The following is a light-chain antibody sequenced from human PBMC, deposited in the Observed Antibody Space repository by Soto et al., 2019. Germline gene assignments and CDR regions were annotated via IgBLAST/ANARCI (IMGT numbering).Light chain of an antibody. CDR1: SSDVGAYNY. V-gene: IGLV2-14*01. CDR2: EVS. J-gene: IGLJ1*01. Sequence: QSVLTQPASVPGSLAQSITISCTGTSSDVGAYNYVSWYQQQPGKAPKLMISEVSNRPSGVSNRFSGSKSGNTASLIISGLQAEDEADYYCCSFTSITTYVFGTGTRSPS. CDR3: CSFTSITTYV.